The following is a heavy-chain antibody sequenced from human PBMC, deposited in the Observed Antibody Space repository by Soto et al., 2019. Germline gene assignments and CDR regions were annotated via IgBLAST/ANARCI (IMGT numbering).Heavy chain of an antibody. CDR3: ARASYYYDPSETKREIYNCFDS. CDR2: TYFRSKWYN. V-gene: IGHV6-1*01. Sequence: SQTLSLTCAISGDSVSSNSAAWNWIRQSPSRGLGWLGRTYFRSKWYNDYAVSVKSRITINPDTSRNHFSLQLNSVTPEDAAVYYCARASYYYDPSETKREIYNCFDSWGQGTLVTVSS. J-gene: IGHJ5*01. D-gene: IGHD3-22*01. CDR1: GDSVSSNSAA.